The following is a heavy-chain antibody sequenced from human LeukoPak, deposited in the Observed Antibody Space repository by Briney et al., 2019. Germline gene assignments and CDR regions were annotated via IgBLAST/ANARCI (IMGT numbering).Heavy chain of an antibody. V-gene: IGHV2-5*01. J-gene: IGHJ4*02. Sequence: SGPTLVNPTQTLTLTCTFSGFSLSDNGVGVGWIRQPPGKALEWLALIHWNDDKSYTPSLKSRLTVTRDTSSNRVVLTLTNMDPRDTATYYCARRPVFWLVIPRPYYFDHWGPGTLVTVAS. CDR3: ARRPVFWLVIPRPYYFDH. D-gene: IGHD3-22*01. CDR2: IHWNDDK. CDR1: GFSLSDNGVG.